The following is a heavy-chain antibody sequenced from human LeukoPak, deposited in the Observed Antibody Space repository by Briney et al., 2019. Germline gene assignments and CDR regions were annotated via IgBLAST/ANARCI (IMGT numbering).Heavy chain of an antibody. CDR3: ARDDTFNCSGGSCYFDY. V-gene: IGHV1-46*01. CDR2: INPSGGST. Sequence: ASVKVSCKASGYTFTSYYMHWVRQAPGQGLEWMGIINPSGGSTSYAQKFQGRVTMTRDTPTSTVYMELSSLRSEDTAVYYCARDDTFNCSGGSCYFDYWGQGTLVTVSS. J-gene: IGHJ4*02. D-gene: IGHD2-15*01. CDR1: GYTFTSYY.